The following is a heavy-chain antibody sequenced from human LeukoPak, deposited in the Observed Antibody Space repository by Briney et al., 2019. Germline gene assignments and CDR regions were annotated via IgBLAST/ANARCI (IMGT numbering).Heavy chain of an antibody. J-gene: IGHJ4*02. CDR1: GFIFSNYE. V-gene: IGHV3-48*03. Sequence: PGGSLILSCAASGFIFSNYEMDWVRQAPGKGREWVSYISTSGDTLYADSVKGRFTISRDNARNSVYLQMSSLTAEDTAVYYCGREMAATDWEMDYWGQGTLVTVSS. CDR2: ISTSGDT. D-gene: IGHD5-24*01. CDR3: GREMAATDWEMDY.